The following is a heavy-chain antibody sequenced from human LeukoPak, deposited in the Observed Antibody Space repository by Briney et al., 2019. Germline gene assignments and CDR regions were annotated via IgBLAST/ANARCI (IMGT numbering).Heavy chain of an antibody. CDR2: IRTTAEGANYA. CDR1: GFTFTDYP. CDR3: ARDHTEPGVIFDY. V-gene: IGHV3-11*05. Sequence: KPGGSLRLSCATSGFTFTDYPMNWVRQAPGKGLEWVSNIRTTAEGANYAYYADSVKGRFTISRDNAKNSVFLQMDSLRAGDTAVYYCARDHTEPGVIFDYWGQGTLVTVSS. J-gene: IGHJ4*02. D-gene: IGHD1-14*01.